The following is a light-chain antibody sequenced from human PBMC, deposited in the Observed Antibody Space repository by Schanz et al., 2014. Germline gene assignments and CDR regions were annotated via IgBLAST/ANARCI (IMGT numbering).Light chain of an antibody. CDR1: QSVSSY. Sequence: ETVLTQSPVTLSLSPGERATLSCRASQSVSSYLAWYQQKPGQAPRLLIYGASSRATGIPDRFSGSGSGTDFTLTISRLEPEDFAVYYCQQYGSSPVTWTFGQGTKVEIK. CDR2: GAS. V-gene: IGKV3-20*01. J-gene: IGKJ1*01. CDR3: QQYGSSPVTWT.